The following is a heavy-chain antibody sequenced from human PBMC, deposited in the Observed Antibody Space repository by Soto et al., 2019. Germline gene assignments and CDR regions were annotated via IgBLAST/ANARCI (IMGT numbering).Heavy chain of an antibody. D-gene: IGHD1-26*01. V-gene: IGHV6-1*01. J-gene: IGHJ5*02. CDR2: TYYRSKWYN. Sequence: SQTLSLTCAISGDSVSSNSAAWNWIRQSPSRGLEWLGRTYYRSKWYNDYAVSVKSRITINPDTSKNQFSLQLNSVTPEDTAVYYCARGGSRWELLRDLGNWFDPWGQGTLVTVSS. CDR1: GDSVSSNSAA. CDR3: ARGGSRWELLRDLGNWFDP.